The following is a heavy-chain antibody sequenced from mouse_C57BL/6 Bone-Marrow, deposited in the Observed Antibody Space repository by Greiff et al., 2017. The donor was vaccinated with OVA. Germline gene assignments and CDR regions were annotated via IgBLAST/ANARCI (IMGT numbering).Heavy chain of an antibody. J-gene: IGHJ1*03. D-gene: IGHD1-1*01. CDR3: ARGTTVVATDWYFDV. Sequence: EVHLQQSGPVLVKPGASVKMSCKASGYTFTDYYMNWVKQSHGKSLEWIGVINPYNGGTSYNQKFKGKATLTVDKSSSTAYMELNSLTSEDSAVYYCARGTTVVATDWYFDVWGTGTTVTVSS. V-gene: IGHV1-19*01. CDR2: INPYNGGT. CDR1: GYTFTDYY.